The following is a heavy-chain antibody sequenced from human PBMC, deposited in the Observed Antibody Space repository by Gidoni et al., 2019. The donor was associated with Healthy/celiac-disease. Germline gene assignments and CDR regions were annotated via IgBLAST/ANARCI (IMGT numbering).Heavy chain of an antibody. CDR1: VDSTSSGHH. CDR3: ARETYGDPFDY. CDR2: ISHSEST. J-gene: IGHJ4*02. Sequence: QVQLQESGPGPVKPSENLSLTCVVSVDSTSSGHHWGWIRQPPGKGLEWIGSISHSESTYYNPSLKSRVSISINTSKNQLSLKLTSVTAADTAVYYCARETYGDPFDYWGQGTLVTVSS. D-gene: IGHD4-17*01. V-gene: IGHV4-38-2*01.